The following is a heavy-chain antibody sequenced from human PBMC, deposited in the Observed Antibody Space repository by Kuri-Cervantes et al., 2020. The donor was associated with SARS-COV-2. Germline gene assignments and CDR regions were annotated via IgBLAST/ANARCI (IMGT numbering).Heavy chain of an antibody. Sequence: SVKVSCKASGGTFSSYAISWVRQASGQGLEWMGGIIPIFGTANYAQKFQGRVTITADESTSTAYMELSSLRSEDTAVYCCARERYYYDSSGYDFDYWGQGTLVTVSS. CDR3: ARERYYYDSSGYDFDY. J-gene: IGHJ4*02. CDR1: GGTFSSYA. D-gene: IGHD3-22*01. CDR2: IIPIFGTA. V-gene: IGHV1-69*13.